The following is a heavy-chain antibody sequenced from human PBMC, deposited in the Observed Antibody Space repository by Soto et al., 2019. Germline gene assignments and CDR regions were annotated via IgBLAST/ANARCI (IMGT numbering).Heavy chain of an antibody. V-gene: IGHV3-30*03. D-gene: IGHD6-13*01. CDR3: ARGGIAAVSYYFDY. CDR1: GFTFSSYS. CDR2: ISYDGSNK. J-gene: IGHJ4*02. Sequence: GGSLRLSCAASGFTFSSYSMNWVRQAPGKGLEWVAVISYDGSNKYYADSVKGRFTISRDNSKNTLYLQMNSLRAEDTAVYYCARGGIAAVSYYFDYWGQGTLVTVSS.